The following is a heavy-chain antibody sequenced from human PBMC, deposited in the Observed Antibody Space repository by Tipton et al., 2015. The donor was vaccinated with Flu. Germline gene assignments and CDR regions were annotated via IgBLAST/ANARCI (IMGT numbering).Heavy chain of an antibody. CDR2: VSPGDSNT. CDR1: GYSFANYW. Sequence: QLVQSGAEVKKPGESLKISCKGSGYSFANYWIGWVRQMPGKGLEWMGIVSPGDSNTKYSPSFQGQVTISADKSISTAYLQWSSLKASDTAMYYCARHEAHGANSYNYMDVWGKGTTVTVSS. V-gene: IGHV5-51*01. D-gene: IGHD4-23*01. CDR3: ARHEAHGANSYNYMDV. J-gene: IGHJ6*03.